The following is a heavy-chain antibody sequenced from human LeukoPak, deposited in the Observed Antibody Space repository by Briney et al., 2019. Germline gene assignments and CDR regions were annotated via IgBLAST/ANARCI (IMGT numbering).Heavy chain of an antibody. CDR2: SSAYNGNT. V-gene: IGHV1-18*01. Sequence: ASVKVSCKASGYTFTSYGISWVRQAPGQGLEWMGWSSAYNGNTNYAQKLQGRVTTTTDTSTSTAYMELRSLRSDDTAVYYCARDPTIFGVVAEYFQHWGQGTLVTVSS. CDR1: GYTFTSYG. J-gene: IGHJ1*01. CDR3: ARDPTIFGVVAEYFQH. D-gene: IGHD3-3*01.